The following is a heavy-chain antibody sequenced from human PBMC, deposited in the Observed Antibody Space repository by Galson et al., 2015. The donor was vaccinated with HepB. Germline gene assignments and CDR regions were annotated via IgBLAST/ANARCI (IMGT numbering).Heavy chain of an antibody. J-gene: IGHJ2*01. CDR1: GGSISSGSCY. D-gene: IGHD2-21*01. V-gene: IGHV4-39*01. CDR2: IYYSGST. Sequence: SETLSLTCTVSGGSISSGSCYWSWIRQPAGKGLEWIGSIYYSGSTYYNPSLKSRVTISVDTSKNQFSLKLSSVTAADTAVYYCAREPLVVVRERYFDLWGRGTLVTVSS. CDR3: AREPLVVVRERYFDL.